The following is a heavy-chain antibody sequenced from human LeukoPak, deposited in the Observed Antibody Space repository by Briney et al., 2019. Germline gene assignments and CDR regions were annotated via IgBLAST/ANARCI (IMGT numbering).Heavy chain of an antibody. J-gene: IGHJ4*02. CDR1: GGSISSSSYY. Sequence: SETLSLTCTVSGGSISSSSYYWGWIRQPPGKGLEWIGSIYYSGSTYYNPSLKSRVTISVDTSKNQFSLKLSSVTAADTAVYYCAREAVVVISPFDYWGQGTLVTVSS. V-gene: IGHV4-39*07. CDR3: AREAVVVISPFDY. D-gene: IGHD3-22*01. CDR2: IYYSGST.